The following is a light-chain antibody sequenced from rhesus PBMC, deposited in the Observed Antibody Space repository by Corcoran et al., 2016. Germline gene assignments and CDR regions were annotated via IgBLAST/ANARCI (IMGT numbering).Light chain of an antibody. V-gene: IGKV3S9*01. CDR1: QSVSSY. CDR2: GAS. J-gene: IGKJ3*01. Sequence: EIVMTQSPATLSLSPGERATLSCRASQSVSSYVAWYQQKPEQAPRRLIYGASSRATGIPDRFSGSGSGTDFTLTISSLEPEDFAVYYCQKYSNWPFTFGPGTKLDIK. CDR3: QKYSNWPFT.